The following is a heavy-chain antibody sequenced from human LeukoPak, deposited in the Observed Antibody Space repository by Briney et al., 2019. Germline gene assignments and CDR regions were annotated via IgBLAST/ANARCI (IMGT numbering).Heavy chain of an antibody. CDR3: AREAYSSGWSGVFDY. CDR2: IKQDGSEK. Sequence: GGTLRLSCAASGFTFSSYWMSWVRQAPGKGLEWVANIKQDGSEKYYVDSVKGRFTISRDNAKNSLYLQMNSLRAEDTAVCYCAREAYSSGWSGVFDYWGQGTLVTVSS. J-gene: IGHJ4*02. CDR1: GFTFSSYW. V-gene: IGHV3-7*01. D-gene: IGHD6-19*01.